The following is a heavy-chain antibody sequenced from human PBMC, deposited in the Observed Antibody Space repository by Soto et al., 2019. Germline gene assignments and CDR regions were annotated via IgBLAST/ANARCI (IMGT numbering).Heavy chain of an antibody. CDR1: GGGFSGYY. Sequence: SETLSLPCAVYGGGFSGYYRGWIRQPPGKGLEWIGEINHSGSTNYNPSLKSRVTISVDTSKNQFSLKLSSVTAADTAVYYCARGLDSSSWYLNWFDPWGQGTLVTV. D-gene: IGHD6-13*01. CDR2: INHSGST. J-gene: IGHJ5*02. CDR3: ARGLDSSSWYLNWFDP. V-gene: IGHV4-34*01.